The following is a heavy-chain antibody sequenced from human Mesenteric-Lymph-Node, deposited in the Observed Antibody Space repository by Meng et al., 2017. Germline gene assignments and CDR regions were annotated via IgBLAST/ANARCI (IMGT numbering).Heavy chain of an antibody. V-gene: IGHV1-18*01. CDR2: INAYNGDT. CDR3: ARVEVGITSGDY. D-gene: IGHD1-26*01. J-gene: IGHJ4*02. CDR1: GHTFTNYG. Sequence: QAQVVQAGGDVKKPGASVKVSCKASGHTFTNYGITWVRQAPGQGLEWMGWINAYNGDTNYAQTLQGRVTMTTDTSTSTAYMELRSLRSDDTAVYYCARVEVGITSGDYWGQGTLVTVSS.